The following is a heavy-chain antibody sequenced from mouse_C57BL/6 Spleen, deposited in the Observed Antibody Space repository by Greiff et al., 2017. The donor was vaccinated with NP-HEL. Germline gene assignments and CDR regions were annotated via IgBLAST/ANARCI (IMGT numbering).Heavy chain of an antibody. D-gene: IGHD1-1*01. CDR2: IYPGDGDT. CDR3: ARAGGSRGGYFDV. CDR1: GYAFSSSW. J-gene: IGHJ1*03. Sequence: VKLQQSGPELVKPGASVKISCKASGYAFSSSWMNWVKQRPGQGLEWIGRIYPGDGDTNYNGKFKGKATLTADKSSSTAYMQLSSLTSEDSAVYFCARAGGSRGGYFDVWGTGTTVTVSS. V-gene: IGHV1-82*01.